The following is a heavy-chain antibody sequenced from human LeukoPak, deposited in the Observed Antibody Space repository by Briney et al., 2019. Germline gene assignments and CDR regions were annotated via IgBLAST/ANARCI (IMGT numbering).Heavy chain of an antibody. V-gene: IGHV1-18*01. CDR1: GYTFTSYG. D-gene: IGHD3-16*02. CDR3: AKGLGELSSYYFDY. J-gene: IGHJ4*02. Sequence: ASVKVSCKASGYTFTSYGISWVRQAPGQGLEWMGWISAYNGNTNYAQKLQGRVTMTTDTSTSTAYMELRSLRAEDTAVYYCAKGLGELSSYYFDYWGQGTLVTVSS. CDR2: ISAYNGNT.